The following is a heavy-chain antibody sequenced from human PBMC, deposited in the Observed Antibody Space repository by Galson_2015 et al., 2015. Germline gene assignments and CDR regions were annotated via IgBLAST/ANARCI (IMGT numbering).Heavy chain of an antibody. Sequence: SLRLSCAVSGFNVRSNYMTWVRQAPGQGLEWVSVLYGDGKTYYADSVKGRFTISSDNSKNTVYLQMNTLRGEDTAVYYCARISEGGFRFYYYYMDVWGKGTTVTVSS. J-gene: IGHJ6*03. CDR3: ARISEGGFRFYYYYMDV. CDR1: GFNVRSNY. CDR2: LYGDGKT. D-gene: IGHD3-16*02. V-gene: IGHV3-53*01.